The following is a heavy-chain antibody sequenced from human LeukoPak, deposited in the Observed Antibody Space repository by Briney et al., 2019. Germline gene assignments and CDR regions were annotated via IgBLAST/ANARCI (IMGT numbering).Heavy chain of an antibody. CDR2: IYYSGST. V-gene: IGHV4-39*07. J-gene: IGHJ3*02. D-gene: IGHD3-22*01. Sequence: SETLSLTCTVSGGSISSSSYYWGWIRQPPGKGLEWIGSIYYSGSTYYNPSLKSRVTLSVDTSKNQFSLKLSSVTAADTAVYYCARVYDSSGYSMEGAFDIWGQGTMVTVSS. CDR3: ARVYDSSGYSMEGAFDI. CDR1: GGSISSSSYY.